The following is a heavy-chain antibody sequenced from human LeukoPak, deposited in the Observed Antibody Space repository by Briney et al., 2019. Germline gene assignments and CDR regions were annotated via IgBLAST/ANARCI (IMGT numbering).Heavy chain of an antibody. V-gene: IGHV1-18*01. Sequence: ASVKVSCKASGYTFTSYGISWVRQAPGQGLEWMGWISAYNGNTNYAQKPQGRVTMTTDTSTSTAYMELRSLRSDDTAVYYCASGSSGWYKGDFDYWGQGTLVTVSS. CDR1: GYTFTSYG. CDR2: ISAYNGNT. J-gene: IGHJ4*02. D-gene: IGHD6-19*01. CDR3: ASGSSGWYKGDFDY.